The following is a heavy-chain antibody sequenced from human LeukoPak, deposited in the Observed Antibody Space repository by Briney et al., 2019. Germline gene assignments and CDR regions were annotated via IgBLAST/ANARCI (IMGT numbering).Heavy chain of an antibody. Sequence: GGSLRLSCAASGFTFSNAWVSWVRQAPGKGLEWVGRIESKTDGGTTDYAAPVKGRFTISRDDSKNTLYLQMNSLKTEDTAVYYCTTVNYDILTGYYRTYYFDYWGQGTLVTVSS. CDR3: TTVNYDILTGYYRTYYFDY. V-gene: IGHV3-15*04. J-gene: IGHJ4*02. CDR2: IESKTDGGTT. CDR1: GFTFSNAW. D-gene: IGHD3-9*01.